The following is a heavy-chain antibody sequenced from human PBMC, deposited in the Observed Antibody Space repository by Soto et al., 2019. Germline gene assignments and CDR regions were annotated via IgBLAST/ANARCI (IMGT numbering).Heavy chain of an antibody. CDR3: ARADDSSGYYYPPFDY. CDR1: GFTLSNYS. D-gene: IGHD3-22*01. J-gene: IGHJ4*02. CDR2: ITSTSSTI. V-gene: IGHV3-48*04. Sequence: SGGSLRLSCAPSGFTLSNYSMNWVRQAPGKGLEWISYITSTSSTINYAASVKGRFTISRDNAKNTLYLQMNSLRAEDTAVYYCARADDSSGYYYPPFDYWGQGTLVTVSS.